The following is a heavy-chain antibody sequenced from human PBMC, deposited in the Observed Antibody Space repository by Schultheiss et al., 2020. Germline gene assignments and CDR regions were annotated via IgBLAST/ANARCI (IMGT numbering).Heavy chain of an antibody. V-gene: IGHV4-59*08. D-gene: IGHD4-17*01. CDR3: ARSYYGEGGMDV. J-gene: IGHJ6*02. Sequence: GSLRLSCVASGFTFSSYSMNWVRQAPGKGLEWIGSIYYSGSTNYNPSLKSRVTISVDTSKNQLSLRLTSVNAADTAVYYCARSYYGEGGMDVWGQGTTVTVSS. CDR1: GFTFSSYS. CDR2: IYYSGST.